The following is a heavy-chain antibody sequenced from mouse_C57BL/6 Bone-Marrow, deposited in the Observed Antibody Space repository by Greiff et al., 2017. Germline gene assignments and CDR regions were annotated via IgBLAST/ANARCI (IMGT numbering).Heavy chain of an antibody. CDR2: ISDGGSYT. CDR1: GFTFSSYA. CDR3: ARDERFAY. J-gene: IGHJ3*01. V-gene: IGHV5-4*01. Sequence: EVQLMESGGGLVKPGGSLKLSCAASGFTFSSYAMSWVRQTPEKRLEWVATISDGGSYTYYPDNVKGRFTISRDNAKNNLYLQMSHLKSEDTAMYYCARDERFAYWGQGTLVTVSA.